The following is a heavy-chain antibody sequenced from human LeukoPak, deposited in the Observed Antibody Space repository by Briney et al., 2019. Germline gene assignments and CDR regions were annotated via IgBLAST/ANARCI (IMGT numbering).Heavy chain of an antibody. CDR2: IYYSGTT. J-gene: IGHJ2*01. Sequence: SETLSLTCTVSGGSISNYYWNWIRQPPGKGLEWIGYIYYSGTTNYNPSLKSRVSMSVDTSKNQFSLRLSSVTAADTAVYYCARWLQLDWYLDLWGRGTLVTVSS. CDR1: GGSISNYY. D-gene: IGHD5-24*01. CDR3: ARWLQLDWYLDL. V-gene: IGHV4-59*01.